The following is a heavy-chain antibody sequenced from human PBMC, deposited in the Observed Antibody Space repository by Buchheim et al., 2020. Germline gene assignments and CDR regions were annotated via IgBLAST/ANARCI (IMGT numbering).Heavy chain of an antibody. CDR3: ARPNWGSAHYYGMDV. CDR2: IYYSGST. V-gene: IGHV4-39*07. D-gene: IGHD7-27*01. CDR1: GGSISSSSYY. Sequence: QLQLQESGPGLVKPSETLPLTCTVSGGSISSSSYYWGWIRQPPGKGLEWIGSIYYSGSTYYNPSLKSRVTIAVDTSKNQFSLKLSSVTAADTAVYYCARPNWGSAHYYGMDVWGQGTT. J-gene: IGHJ6*02.